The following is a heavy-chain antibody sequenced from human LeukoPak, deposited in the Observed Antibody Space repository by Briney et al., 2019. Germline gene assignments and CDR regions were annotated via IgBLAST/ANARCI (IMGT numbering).Heavy chain of an antibody. Sequence: GGSLRLSCAASGFTFSSYAMSWVRQAPGKGVEWVSTIRGSGGGTYYAESVKGRFTISRDNSKNMLYLQMNSLRAEDTAVYYCAKGLVVVVPAAWGQGTLVTVSS. D-gene: IGHD2-2*01. CDR1: GFTFSSYA. CDR2: IRGSGGGT. V-gene: IGHV3-23*01. J-gene: IGHJ5*02. CDR3: AKGLVVVVPAA.